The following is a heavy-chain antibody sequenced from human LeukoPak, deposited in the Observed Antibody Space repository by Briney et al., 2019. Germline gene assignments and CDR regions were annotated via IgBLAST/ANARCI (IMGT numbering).Heavy chain of an antibody. Sequence: GGSLRLSCAASGFTFDDYAMHWVRQAPGKGLEWVSLISGDGGSTYYADSVKGRFTISRDNSKNSLYLQMNSLRTEDTALYYCAKVRVGYGVYYYYGMDVWGQGTTVTVSS. J-gene: IGHJ6*02. CDR1: GFTFDDYA. CDR3: AKVRVGYGVYYYYGMDV. V-gene: IGHV3-43*02. CDR2: ISGDGGST. D-gene: IGHD5-12*01.